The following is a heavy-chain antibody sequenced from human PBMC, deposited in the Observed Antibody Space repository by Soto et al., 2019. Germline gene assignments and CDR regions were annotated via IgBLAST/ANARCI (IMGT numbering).Heavy chain of an antibody. J-gene: IGHJ5*02. Sequence: GSLRLSCAASGFTFSSYAMNWVRQAPGKGLEWVSVISGSGDITYYADSVKGRFTISRDNSKNTLYLQMSSLRAEDTAVYYCAKPGFSNYIRAYLESWGQGALVTVSS. CDR1: GFTFSSYA. CDR3: AKPGFSNYIRAYLES. D-gene: IGHD4-4*01. CDR2: ISGSGDIT. V-gene: IGHV3-23*01.